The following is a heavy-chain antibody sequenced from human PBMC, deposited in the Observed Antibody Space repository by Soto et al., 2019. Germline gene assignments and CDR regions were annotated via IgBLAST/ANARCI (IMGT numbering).Heavy chain of an antibody. J-gene: IGHJ3*01. D-gene: IGHD1-1*01. V-gene: IGHV3-53*01. Sequence: DVQLVESGGGWIQPGESLRLSCAAFGLTISGKKYVAWVRQAPGKGLEWVSALYDVDGSFYADSVTGRFTTSSDRSKTTVYLQMNDLRPDDTAVYYCATWHEREHAFDVWGQGTTVTISS. CDR3: ATWHEREHAFDV. CDR2: LYDVDGS. CDR1: GLTISGKKY.